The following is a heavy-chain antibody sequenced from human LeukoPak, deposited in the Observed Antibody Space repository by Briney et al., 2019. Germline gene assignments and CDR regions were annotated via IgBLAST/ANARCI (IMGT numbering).Heavy chain of an antibody. Sequence: ASVKVSRKASGYTFTSYDINWVRQATGQGLEWMGWMNPNSGNTGYAQKFQGRVTMTRNTSISTAYMELSSLRSEDTAEYYCARGRGSSLGWNYWGQGTLVTVSS. D-gene: IGHD6-6*01. V-gene: IGHV1-8*01. J-gene: IGHJ4*02. CDR2: MNPNSGNT. CDR3: ARGRGSSLGWNY. CDR1: GYTFTSYD.